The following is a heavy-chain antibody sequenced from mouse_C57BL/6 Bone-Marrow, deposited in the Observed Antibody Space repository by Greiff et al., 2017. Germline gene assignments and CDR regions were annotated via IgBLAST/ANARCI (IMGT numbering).Heavy chain of an antibody. Sequence: QVQLQQPGAELVKPGASVKLSCKASGYTFTSYWMQWVKQRPGQGLEWIGEIDPSDSYTNYNQKFKGKATVTVDTSSSTAYMQLSSLTSEDSAVYYCARMTTVVATELYYFDYWGQGTTLTVSS. D-gene: IGHD1-1*01. CDR3: ARMTTVVATELYYFDY. CDR2: IDPSDSYT. V-gene: IGHV1-50*01. CDR1: GYTFTSYW. J-gene: IGHJ2*01.